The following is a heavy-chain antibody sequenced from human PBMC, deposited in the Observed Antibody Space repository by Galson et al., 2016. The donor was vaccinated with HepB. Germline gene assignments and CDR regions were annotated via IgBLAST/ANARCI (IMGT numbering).Heavy chain of an antibody. D-gene: IGHD5-18*01. J-gene: IGHJ4*02. CDR2: ISGTGDRQ. CDR3: ATSNSYGYVH. Sequence: SLRLSCAASGFTFSTHAMSWVRQAPGKGLGWVSAISGTGDRQDYADSVKGRFTISRDNLKNTVHLQMDSLRAEDTALYYCATSNSYGYVHWGQGALVTVSS. CDR1: GFTFSTHA. V-gene: IGHV3-23*01.